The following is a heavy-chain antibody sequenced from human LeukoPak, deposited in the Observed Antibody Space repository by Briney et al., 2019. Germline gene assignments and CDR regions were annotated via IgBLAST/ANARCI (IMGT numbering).Heavy chain of an antibody. CDR1: GFTFSSYA. Sequence: GGSLRLSCAASGFTFSSYAMSWVRQAPGKGLEWVSAISGSGGSTYYADSGKGRFTISRDNSKNTLYLQMNSLRAEDTAVYYCAKGIAAPINFDYWGQGTLVTVSS. CDR2: ISGSGGST. J-gene: IGHJ4*02. CDR3: AKGIAAPINFDY. D-gene: IGHD6-13*01. V-gene: IGHV3-23*01.